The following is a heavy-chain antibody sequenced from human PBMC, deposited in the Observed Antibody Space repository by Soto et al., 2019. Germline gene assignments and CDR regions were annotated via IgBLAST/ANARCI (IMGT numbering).Heavy chain of an antibody. Sequence: PSETLSLTCFVSGGSIRSGDSYWSWIRQPPGKGLEWIGYIYYSGSTYYNPSLKSRVTISLDTSKNQFSLNLSSVTAADTAVYYCARTHYSDRSGTDYWPQGTLVTVSS. D-gene: IGHD3-22*01. V-gene: IGHV4-30-4*01. CDR3: ARTHYSDRSGTDY. CDR2: IYYSGST. CDR1: GGSIRSGDSY. J-gene: IGHJ4*02.